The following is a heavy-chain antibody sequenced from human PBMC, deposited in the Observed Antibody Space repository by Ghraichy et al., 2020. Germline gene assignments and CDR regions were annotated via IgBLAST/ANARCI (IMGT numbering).Heavy chain of an antibody. CDR2: TYYRSKWYN. J-gene: IGHJ3*02. Sequence: ISGDSVSSNSAAWNWIRQSPSRGLEWLGRTYYRSKWYNDYAVSVKSRITINPDTSKNQFSLQLNSVTPEDTAVYYCARRIAVAAIKGAFDIWGQGTMVTVSS. CDR3: ARRIAVAAIKGAFDI. CDR1: GDSVSSNSAA. D-gene: IGHD6-19*01. V-gene: IGHV6-1*01.